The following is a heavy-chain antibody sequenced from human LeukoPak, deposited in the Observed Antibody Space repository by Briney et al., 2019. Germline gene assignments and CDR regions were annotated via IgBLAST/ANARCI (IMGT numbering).Heavy chain of an antibody. J-gene: IGHJ4*02. D-gene: IGHD3-10*01. CDR1: GGSISSYY. CDR2: IYYSGST. CDR3: ASIGGSGSYD. Sequence: SETLSLTCTVSGGSISSYYWSWIRQPPGKGLEWIGYIYYSGSTNYNPSLKSRVTISVDTSKNQFSLKLSSVTAADTAVYYCASIGGSGSYDWGQGTLVTVSS. V-gene: IGHV4-59*01.